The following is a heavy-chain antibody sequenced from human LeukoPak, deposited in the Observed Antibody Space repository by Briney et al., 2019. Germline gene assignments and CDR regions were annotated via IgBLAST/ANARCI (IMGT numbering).Heavy chain of an antibody. Sequence: GGSLRLSCEGSGFTFSNYWMGWVRQAPGKGLQWVANIKTDGSEKYYVDSVKGRFTISRDNSKKTLYLQMNSLRAEDTAVYYCANGKSEYSSGWPRGTFWGQGTLVTVSS. CDR3: ANGKSEYSSGWPRGTF. V-gene: IGHV3-7*03. CDR1: GFTFSNYW. D-gene: IGHD6-19*01. J-gene: IGHJ4*02. CDR2: IKTDGSEK.